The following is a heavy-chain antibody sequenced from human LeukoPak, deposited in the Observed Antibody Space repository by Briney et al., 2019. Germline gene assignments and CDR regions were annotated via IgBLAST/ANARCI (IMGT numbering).Heavy chain of an antibody. D-gene: IGHD3-10*01. Sequence: GGSLRLSCAASGFTFSSYGMHWVRQAPGKGLEWVALIWYDGSNQDYADSVKGRLTISRDNSQNTVFLEMNSLRVEDTGMYYCASNYGSGSYGMDVWGQGTTVIVSS. J-gene: IGHJ6*02. CDR3: ASNYGSGSYGMDV. CDR1: GFTFSSYG. V-gene: IGHV3-33*01. CDR2: IWYDGSNQ.